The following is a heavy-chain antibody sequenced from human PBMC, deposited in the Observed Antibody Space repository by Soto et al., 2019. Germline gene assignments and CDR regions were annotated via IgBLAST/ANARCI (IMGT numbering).Heavy chain of an antibody. CDR2: ISGSGGST. CDR3: TKVVPNDCSTITCRFFHW. Sequence: VGSLRLSCAASGFTFSSYAMSWVRQAPGKGLEWVSTISGSGGSTYYACSVKGRFTISRDNSKNTLSLQMNSLGVEDTGVYYCTKVVPNDCSTITCRFFHWWGQGTMVTVYS. D-gene: IGHD2-2*01. V-gene: IGHV3-23*01. CDR1: GFTFSSYA. J-gene: IGHJ4*02.